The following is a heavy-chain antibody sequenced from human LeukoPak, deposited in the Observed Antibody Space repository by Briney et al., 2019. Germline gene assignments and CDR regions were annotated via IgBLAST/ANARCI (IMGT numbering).Heavy chain of an antibody. D-gene: IGHD2-2*01. CDR2: TYYRSKWYN. Sequence: SQTLSLTSAISGDSGSSISAACSSIRQSPSRGLEWLGRTYYRSKWYNEYAVSVKSRTTINPDTSKNQFQLQLISVTAEDTAVYYCDLGFCSSTSCYWFDPWGQGTLVTVSS. CDR3: DLGFCSSTSCYWFDP. V-gene: IGHV6-1*01. J-gene: IGHJ5*02. CDR1: GDSGSSISAA.